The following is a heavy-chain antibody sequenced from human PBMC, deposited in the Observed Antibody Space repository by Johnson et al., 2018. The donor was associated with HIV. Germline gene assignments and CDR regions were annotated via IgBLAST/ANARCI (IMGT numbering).Heavy chain of an antibody. CDR2: INWNVGST. Sequence: VQLVESGGGVVRPGGSLRLSCAASGFTFDDYGMSWVRQAPGKWLEWVSGINWNVGSTGYAGSVKGRFTISRDNAKNSLYLQMNSLRAEDTALYYCAREGVGYYYDKWAFDIWGQGTMVTVSS. CDR3: AREGVGYYYDKWAFDI. V-gene: IGHV3-20*04. CDR1: GFTFDDYG. J-gene: IGHJ3*02. D-gene: IGHD3-22*01.